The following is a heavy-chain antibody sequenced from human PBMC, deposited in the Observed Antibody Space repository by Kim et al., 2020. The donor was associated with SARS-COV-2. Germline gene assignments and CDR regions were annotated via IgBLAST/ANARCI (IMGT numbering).Heavy chain of an antibody. Sequence: SVKGRFTISRDNSKNTLYLQMNSLSAEDTAVYYCAKGLQRYYYYGMDVWGQGTTVTVSS. CDR3: AKGLQRYYYYGMDV. V-gene: IGHV3-23*01. J-gene: IGHJ6*02. D-gene: IGHD1-1*01.